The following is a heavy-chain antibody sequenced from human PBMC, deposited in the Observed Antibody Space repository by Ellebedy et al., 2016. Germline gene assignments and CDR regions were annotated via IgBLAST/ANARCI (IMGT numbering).Heavy chain of an antibody. V-gene: IGHV3-74*01. Sequence: GGSLRLXXTASGFIFSSYWMHWVRQAPGKGLMWLSHINSDGGGSSYADSVKGRFTISRDNAKNTLYLEMSSVRAEDTAVYYCLRDANIGVADKLWDFWGQGTLVTVSS. CDR3: LRDANIGVADKLWDF. D-gene: IGHD2/OR15-2a*01. J-gene: IGHJ4*02. CDR1: GFIFSSYW. CDR2: INSDGGGS.